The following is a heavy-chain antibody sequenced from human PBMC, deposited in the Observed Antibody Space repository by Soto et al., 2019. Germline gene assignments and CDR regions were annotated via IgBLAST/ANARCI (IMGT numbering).Heavy chain of an antibody. D-gene: IGHD3-10*01. Sequence: QVQLQESGPGLVKPSQTLSLTCTVSGGSISSGGYYWSWIRQHPGKGLEWIGYIYYSGSTYYNPSLKSRVAISVDTSKNQFSLKLSSVTAADTAVYYCAKHWGHYYGSGYAFDIWGQGTMVTVSS. CDR2: IYYSGST. CDR3: AKHWGHYYGSGYAFDI. V-gene: IGHV4-31*03. J-gene: IGHJ3*02. CDR1: GGSISSGGYY.